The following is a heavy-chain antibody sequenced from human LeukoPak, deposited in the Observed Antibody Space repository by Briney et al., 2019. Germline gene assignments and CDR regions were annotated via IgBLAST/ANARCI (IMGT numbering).Heavy chain of an antibody. V-gene: IGHV2-5*02. CDR2: IYWDDDK. Sequence: SGPTLVNPTQTLTLTCTFSGFSLSTSGVGVGWIRQPPGKALEWLALIYWDDDKRYSPSLKSRLTITKDTSKKQVVLTMTNMDPVDTATYYCAHSGLDYVWGSYRPDRYYFDYWGQGTLVTVSS. J-gene: IGHJ4*02. D-gene: IGHD3-16*02. CDR1: GFSLSTSGVG. CDR3: AHSGLDYVWGSYRPDRYYFDY.